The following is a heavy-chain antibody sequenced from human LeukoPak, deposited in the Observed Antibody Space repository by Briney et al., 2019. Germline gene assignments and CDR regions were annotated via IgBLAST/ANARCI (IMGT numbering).Heavy chain of an antibody. CDR2: IKQDESEK. CDR3: ARDKIEGPTKLDY. D-gene: IGHD1-1*01. V-gene: IGHV3-7*01. Sequence: GGSLRLSCAASGFTFSSYWMSWVRQAPGKGLEWVANIKQDESEKYYVDSLKGRFTISRDNARNSLYLQMNSLRAEDTAVYYCARDKIEGPTKLDYWGQGILVTVSS. CDR1: GFTFSSYW. J-gene: IGHJ4*02.